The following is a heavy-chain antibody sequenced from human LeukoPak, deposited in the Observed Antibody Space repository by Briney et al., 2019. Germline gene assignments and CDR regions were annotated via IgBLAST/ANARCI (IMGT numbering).Heavy chain of an antibody. V-gene: IGHV1-2*02. J-gene: IGHJ4*02. CDR1: GYTFTGYY. Sequence: ASVKVSCKASGYTFTGYYMHWVRQAPGQGLEWMGWINPNSGGTNYAQKFQGRVTMTRDTSISTAYMELSRLRSDDTAVYYCAREPADSSGYSYVSDYFDYWGQGTLVTVSS. CDR2: INPNSGGT. D-gene: IGHD3-22*01. CDR3: AREPADSSGYSYVSDYFDY.